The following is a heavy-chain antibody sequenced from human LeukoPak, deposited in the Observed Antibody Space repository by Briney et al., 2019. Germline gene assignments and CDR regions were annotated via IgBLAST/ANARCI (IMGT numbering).Heavy chain of an antibody. V-gene: IGHV1-18*01. J-gene: IGHJ4*02. CDR3: ARSQKRYCSDGSCSLPDY. D-gene: IGHD2-15*01. Sequence: ASVKVSCKASGYTFTSYGISWVRQAPGQGLEWMGWISAYNGNTNYAQKLQGRVTMTTDTSTSTAYMELRSLRSDDTAVYYCARSQKRYCSDGSCSLPDYWGQGTLVTVSS. CDR1: GYTFTSYG. CDR2: ISAYNGNT.